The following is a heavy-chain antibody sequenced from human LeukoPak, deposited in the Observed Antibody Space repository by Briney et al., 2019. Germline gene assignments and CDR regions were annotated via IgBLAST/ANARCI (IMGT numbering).Heavy chain of an antibody. CDR2: ISHSGST. D-gene: IGHD4-17*01. CDR1: GGSFSGYY. J-gene: IGHJ5*02. CDR3: ARGTTA. V-gene: IGHV4-34*01. Sequence: SETLSLTCAVYGGSFSGYYWSWIRQPPGKGLEWIGEISHSGSTNYNPSLKSRVTISVDTSKNQFSLKLSSVTAADTAVYYCARGTTAWGQGTLVTVSS.